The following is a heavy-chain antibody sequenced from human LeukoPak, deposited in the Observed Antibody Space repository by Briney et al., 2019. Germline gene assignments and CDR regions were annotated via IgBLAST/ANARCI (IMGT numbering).Heavy chain of an antibody. CDR1: GYTLTELS. CDR3: ATWDGSGSYSPTYFDY. D-gene: IGHD3-10*01. V-gene: IGHV1-24*01. CDR2: FDPEDGET. Sequence: ASVKVSCKVSGYTLTELSMHWVRQAPGKGLEWMGGFDPEDGETIYAQKFQGRVPMTEDTSTDTAYMELSSLRSEDTAVYYCATWDGSGSYSPTYFDYWGQGTLVTVSS. J-gene: IGHJ4*02.